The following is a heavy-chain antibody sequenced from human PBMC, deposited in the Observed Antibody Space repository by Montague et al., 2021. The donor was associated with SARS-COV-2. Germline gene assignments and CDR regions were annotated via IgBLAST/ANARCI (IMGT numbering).Heavy chain of an antibody. J-gene: IGHJ3*02. CDR3: ARHGPFVVVTAIHDTFDI. Sequence: SEIVSLTCTVSGGSISTYYWRWIRQPPGKGLEWIGYIYYSGSTNYNPSLKSRVTISVDTSKNQFSLKLSSVTAADTAVYYCARHGPFVVVTAIHDTFDIWGQGTMVTVSS. D-gene: IGHD2-21*02. CDR1: GGSISTYY. V-gene: IGHV4-59*08. CDR2: IYYSGST.